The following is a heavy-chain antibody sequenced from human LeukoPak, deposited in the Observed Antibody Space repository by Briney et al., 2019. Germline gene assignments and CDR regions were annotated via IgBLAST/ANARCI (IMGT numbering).Heavy chain of an antibody. CDR3: GVYTSSWHRWDY. CDR1: GFTFSSYT. Sequence: GGSLRLSCVASGFTFSSYTMSWVRQAPGKGLEWVSSFSGTGDSTYYADSVKGRLTISRDNSKNTLYLQMNSLSAEDTAVYYCGVYTSSWHRWDYWGQGTLVTVSS. CDR2: FSGTGDST. V-gene: IGHV3-23*01. D-gene: IGHD6-13*01. J-gene: IGHJ4*02.